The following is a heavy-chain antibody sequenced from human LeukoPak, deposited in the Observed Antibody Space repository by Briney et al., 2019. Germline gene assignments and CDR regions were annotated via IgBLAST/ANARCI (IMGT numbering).Heavy chain of an antibody. CDR1: GFTFSNYN. D-gene: IGHD3-10*01. CDR3: ARDSRFGKLLIPYFDY. J-gene: IGHJ4*02. Sequence: PGGALRLSCAASGFTFSNYNMNWVRQAPGKGLEWVSCITSRSGSIYYADSVKGRFTISRDNAQNSLYLQMNSLRDEDTAVYCCARDSRFGKLLIPYFDYWGQGTLVTVSS. CDR2: ITSRSGSI. V-gene: IGHV3-48*02.